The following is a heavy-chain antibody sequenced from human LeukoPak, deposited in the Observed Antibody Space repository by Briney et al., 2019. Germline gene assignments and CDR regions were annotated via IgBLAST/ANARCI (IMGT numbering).Heavy chain of an antibody. V-gene: IGHV1-46*01. D-gene: IGHD5-24*01. CDR3: ASVYKNGMDV. CDR2: LNPSGGSS. CDR1: GYTVTTYY. Sequence: ASVEVSRKASGYTVTTYYMHWVRQAPGQGLEWMGILNPSGGSSSYAQKFQGRATLTRATSTSTVYMELSSLRSEDTAVYYCASVYKNGMDVWGQGTTVIVSS. J-gene: IGHJ6*02.